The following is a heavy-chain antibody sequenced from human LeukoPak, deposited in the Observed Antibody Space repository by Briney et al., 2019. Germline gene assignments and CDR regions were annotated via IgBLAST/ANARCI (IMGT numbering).Heavy chain of an antibody. Sequence: GGSLRLSCAASGFTFSSYAMSWVRQAPGKGLEWVSAISGSGGSTYYADSVKGRFTISRDNSKNSLYLQMNSLRAVDTAVYYCTRDYSSSSGRAFDIWGQGTMVTVSS. D-gene: IGHD6-6*01. J-gene: IGHJ3*02. CDR2: ISGSGGST. CDR3: TRDYSSSSGRAFDI. V-gene: IGHV3-23*01. CDR1: GFTFSSYA.